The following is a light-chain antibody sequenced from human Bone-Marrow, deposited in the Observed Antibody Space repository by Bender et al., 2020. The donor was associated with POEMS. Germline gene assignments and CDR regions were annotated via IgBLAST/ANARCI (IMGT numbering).Light chain of an antibody. J-gene: IGLJ3*02. CDR3: CSYAGSATWV. V-gene: IGLV2-23*01. CDR2: EDT. Sequence: QSALTQPASVSGSPGQSITISCTATSSDVGSYNLVSWYQQNPGKVPKLIIYEDTKRPSGVSNRFYGSRSGNTASLTISGLQADDESDYYCCSYAGSATWVFGGGTKLTVL. CDR1: SSDVGSYNL.